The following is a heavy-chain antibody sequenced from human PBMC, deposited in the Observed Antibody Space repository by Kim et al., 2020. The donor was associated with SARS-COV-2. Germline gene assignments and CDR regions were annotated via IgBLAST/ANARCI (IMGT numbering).Heavy chain of an antibody. Sequence: ASVKVSCKASGYTFYTYAMHWVRQAPGQRLEWMGCIDGGNGNTQYSQKFQGRVTFTRDTSATTAYMNLSSLRSEDTAVYFCAREFRTELSMAPIYDYWGQGTRVTVSS. D-gene: IGHD3-16*02. CDR1: GYTFYTYA. CDR3: AREFRTELSMAPIYDY. CDR2: IDGGNGNT. J-gene: IGHJ4*02. V-gene: IGHV1-3*01.